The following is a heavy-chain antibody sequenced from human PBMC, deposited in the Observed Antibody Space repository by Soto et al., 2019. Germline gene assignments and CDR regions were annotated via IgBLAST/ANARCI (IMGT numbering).Heavy chain of an antibody. CDR2: IFSNDEK. V-gene: IGHV2-26*01. J-gene: IGHJ6*02. CDR3: ARIGHSGFLEWKSVYYGMDV. D-gene: IGHD3-3*01. CDR1: GFSLSNARMG. Sequence: QVTLKESGPVLVKPTETLTLTCTVSGFSLSNARMGVSWIRQPPGKALEWLAHIFSNDEKSYSTSLKSRLTIAKDTSKSQVVLTMTNMDPVDTATYYCARIGHSGFLEWKSVYYGMDVWGQGTTVTVSS.